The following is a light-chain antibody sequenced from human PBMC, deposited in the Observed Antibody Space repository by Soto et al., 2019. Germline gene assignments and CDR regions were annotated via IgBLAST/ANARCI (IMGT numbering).Light chain of an antibody. V-gene: IGKV3D-11*03. CDR2: LAS. CDR3: QQLQRTPFT. J-gene: IGKJ3*01. CDR1: QAVNTR. Sequence: EIVLTQSPATLSSFPGDRVTLSCRASQAVNTRLAWYQHKPGQAPRLLIYLASNRAAGVPARFSGSGSGTDFTLTISNVEPEDFATYHCQQLQRTPFTFGPGTTVDV.